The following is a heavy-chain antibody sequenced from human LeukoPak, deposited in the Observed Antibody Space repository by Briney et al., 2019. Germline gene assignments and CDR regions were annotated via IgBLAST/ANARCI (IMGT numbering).Heavy chain of an antibody. CDR1: GFTFSSYW. V-gene: IGHV3-74*01. CDR2: IKSDGST. Sequence: GGSLRLSCAASGFTFSSYWMHWVRQSPGKGLVWVSRIKSDGSTRYADSVKGRFTVSRDNAKNTVSLQMNSLRAEDTGVYYCARAPSEIGGYYPEYFRHWGQGTLVIVSS. D-gene: IGHD3-22*01. CDR3: ARAPSEIGGYYPEYFRH. J-gene: IGHJ1*01.